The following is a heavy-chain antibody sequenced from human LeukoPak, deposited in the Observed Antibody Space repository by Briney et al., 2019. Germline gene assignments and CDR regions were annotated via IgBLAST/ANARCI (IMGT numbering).Heavy chain of an antibody. CDR3: ARDWAAAGTGYYYYYYGMDV. Sequence: ASVKVSRKASGYTFTSYGISWVRQAPGQGLEWMGWISAYNGNTNYAQKLQGRVTMTTDTSTSTAYMELRSLRSDDTAVYYCARDWAAAGTGYYYYYYGMDVWGQGTTVTVSS. CDR2: ISAYNGNT. V-gene: IGHV1-18*01. CDR1: GYTFTSYG. J-gene: IGHJ6*02. D-gene: IGHD6-13*01.